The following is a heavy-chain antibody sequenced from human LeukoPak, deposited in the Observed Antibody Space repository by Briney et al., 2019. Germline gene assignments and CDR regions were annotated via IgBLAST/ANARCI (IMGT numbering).Heavy chain of an antibody. V-gene: IGHV4-30-4*08. CDR3: ASRITMVRGVIINAFDI. Sequence: PSETLSLTCTVSGGSISSGDYYWSWIRQPPGKGLEWIGYIYYSGSTYYNPSLKSRVTISVDTSKNQLSLKLSSVTAADTAVYYCASRITMVRGVIINAFDIWGQGTMVTVSS. J-gene: IGHJ3*02. CDR2: IYYSGST. D-gene: IGHD3-10*01. CDR1: GGSISSGDYY.